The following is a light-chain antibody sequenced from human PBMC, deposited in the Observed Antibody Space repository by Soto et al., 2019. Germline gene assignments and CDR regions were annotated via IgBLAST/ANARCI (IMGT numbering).Light chain of an antibody. Sequence: EIVLTQSPGTLSLSPGERATLSCRASQSVSSSYLAWYQQKPGQAPRLLIYDASSRATGIPDRFSGSASGTDLPPTTPGREPKDFAVYNCHQYVTSPQPFGQGTKLEIK. CDR2: DAS. J-gene: IGKJ2*01. V-gene: IGKV3-20*01. CDR1: QSVSSSY. CDR3: HQYVTSPQP.